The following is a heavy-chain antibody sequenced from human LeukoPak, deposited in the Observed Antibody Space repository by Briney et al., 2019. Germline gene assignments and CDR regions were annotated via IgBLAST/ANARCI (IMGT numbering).Heavy chain of an antibody. CDR1: GFTFSSYG. J-gene: IGHJ1*01. V-gene: IGHV3-30*18. CDR3: AKEPYCSSTSCIGEYFQR. Sequence: GRSLRLSCAASGFTFSSYGMHWVRHAPRKGLGWVAVISYDGSNKYYADTVKGPFTISRDNSKNTLYLQMNSLRAEDTAVYYCAKEPYCSSTSCIGEYFQRWGQGTLVTVSS. D-gene: IGHD2-2*01. CDR2: ISYDGSNK.